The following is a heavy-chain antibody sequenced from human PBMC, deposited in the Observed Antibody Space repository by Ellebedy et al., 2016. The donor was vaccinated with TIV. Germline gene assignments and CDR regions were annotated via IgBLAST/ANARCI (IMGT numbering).Heavy chain of an antibody. J-gene: IGHJ4*02. CDR3: TRISSGWGFDY. CDR1: GFSLSTSRLS. D-gene: IGHD6-19*01. V-gene: IGHV2-70*11. Sequence: SGPTLVKPTQTLTLTCTFSGFSLSTSRLSVSWIRQPPGKALEWLARIDWDDDKYYSTSLRTRLTIPKDSSKNQVVLTMTNLDPVDTATYYCTRISSGWGFDYWGQGTLVTVSS. CDR2: IDWDDDK.